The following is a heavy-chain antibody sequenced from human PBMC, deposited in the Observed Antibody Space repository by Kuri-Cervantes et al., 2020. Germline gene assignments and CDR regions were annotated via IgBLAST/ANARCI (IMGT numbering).Heavy chain of an antibody. CDR2: INPNSGGT. V-gene: IGHV1-2*02. J-gene: IGHJ5*02. CDR1: GYTFTGYY. Sequence: ASVKVSCKASGYTFTGYYMHWVRQAPGQGLEWMGWINPNSGGTNYAQKFQGRVTMTRDTSISTAYMELSRLRSDDTAVYYCATPYCSSTSCAYNWFDPWGQGTLVTVSS. D-gene: IGHD2-2*01. CDR3: ATPYCSSTSCAYNWFDP.